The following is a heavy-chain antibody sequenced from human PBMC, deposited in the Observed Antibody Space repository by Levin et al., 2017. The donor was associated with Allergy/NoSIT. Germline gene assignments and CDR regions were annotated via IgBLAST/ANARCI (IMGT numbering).Heavy chain of an antibody. CDR3: ARDLGYSSGASFDY. V-gene: IGHV1-2*06. CDR1: GYTFTGYY. J-gene: IGHJ4*02. Sequence: ASVKVSCKASGYTFTGYYMHWVRQAPGQGLEWMGRINPNSGGTNYAQKFQGRVTMTRDTSISTAYMELSRLRSDDTAVYYCARDLGYSSGASFDYWGQGTLVTVSS. CDR2: INPNSGGT. D-gene: IGHD6-19*01.